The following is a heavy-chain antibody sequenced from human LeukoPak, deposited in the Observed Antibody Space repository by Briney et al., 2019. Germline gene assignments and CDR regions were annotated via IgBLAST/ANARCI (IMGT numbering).Heavy chain of an antibody. CDR3: ARDPGYSGYELDY. V-gene: IGHV1-2*02. J-gene: IGHJ4*02. CDR2: INPNSGGT. Sequence: ASVKVSCKASGYTFTGYYMHWVRQAPGQGLEWMGWINPNSGGTNYAQKFQGRVTMTRDTSISTAYMELSRLRSDDTAVYYCARDPGYSGYELDYWGQGTLVTVSS. D-gene: IGHD5-12*01. CDR1: GYTFTGYY.